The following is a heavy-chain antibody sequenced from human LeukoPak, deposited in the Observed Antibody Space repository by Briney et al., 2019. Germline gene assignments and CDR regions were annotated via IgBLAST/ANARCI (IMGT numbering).Heavy chain of an antibody. V-gene: IGHV4-34*01. J-gene: IGHJ6*02. CDR2: INHSGST. Sequence: PSETLSLTCAVYGGSFSGYYWSWIRQPPGKGLEWIGEINHSGSTNYNPSLKSRVTISVDTSQNQFSLKLSSVTAADTAVYYCARDLIAVAGARSYYYGMDVWGQGTTVTVSS. D-gene: IGHD6-19*01. CDR1: GGSFSGYY. CDR3: ARDLIAVAGARSYYYGMDV.